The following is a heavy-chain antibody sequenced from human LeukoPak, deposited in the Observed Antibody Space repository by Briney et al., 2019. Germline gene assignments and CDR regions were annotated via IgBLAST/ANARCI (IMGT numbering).Heavy chain of an antibody. Sequence: SETLSLTCTVSGGSISSSSYYWGWIRQPPGKGLEWIGSIYYSGSTYYNPSLKSRVTISVDTSKNQFSLKLSSVTAADTAVYYCARDSSSWYRNPFDYWGQGTLVTVSS. D-gene: IGHD6-13*01. CDR3: ARDSSSWYRNPFDY. V-gene: IGHV4-39*02. J-gene: IGHJ4*02. CDR2: IYYSGST. CDR1: GGSISSSSYY.